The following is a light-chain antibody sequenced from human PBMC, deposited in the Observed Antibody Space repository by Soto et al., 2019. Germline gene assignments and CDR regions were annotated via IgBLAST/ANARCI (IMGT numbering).Light chain of an antibody. J-gene: IGKJ1*01. CDR3: QQYNNCRRT. V-gene: IGKV1-9*01. CDR1: QGVSSF. Sequence: IELTQSPSYLPASVGDRVTITCRARQGVSSFLAWYQQKPGKAPNLLIYTISTVQSGVPSRFSGSGSGTEFSLTISSLQPYDFAAYYCQQYNNCRRTFGQGTKVDIK. CDR2: TIS.